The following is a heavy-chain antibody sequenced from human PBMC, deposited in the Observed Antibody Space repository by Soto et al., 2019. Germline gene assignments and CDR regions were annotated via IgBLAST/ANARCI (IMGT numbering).Heavy chain of an antibody. V-gene: IGHV3-11*01. CDR3: ARVHYGGNPANGFDP. CDR2: ISSSGSTI. CDR1: GFTFSDYY. J-gene: IGHJ5*02. Sequence: QVQLVESGGGLVKPGGSLRLSCAASGFTFSDYYMSWIRQAPGKGLECVSYISSSGSTIYYADSVKGRFTISRDNAKNSRYLQRNSLRAEDTAVEYGARVHYGGNPANGFDPGGQGTPATVST. D-gene: IGHD4-17*01.